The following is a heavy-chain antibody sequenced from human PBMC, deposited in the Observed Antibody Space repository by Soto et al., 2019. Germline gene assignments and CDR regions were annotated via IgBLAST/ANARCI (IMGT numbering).Heavy chain of an antibody. V-gene: IGHV4-39*01. CDR3: ARLRRMVRGVIGVSKGWFDP. Sequence: QLQLQESGPGLVKPSETLSLTCTVSGGSISSSSYYWGWIRQPPGKGMAWIGSIYYSGITYYNPYLKSRDTISVDTSKTQFSLTVSSVTAADTAVYYCARLRRMVRGVIGVSKGWFDPWGQGTLGTVSS. CDR1: GGSISSSSYY. CDR2: IYYSGIT. D-gene: IGHD3-10*01. J-gene: IGHJ5*02.